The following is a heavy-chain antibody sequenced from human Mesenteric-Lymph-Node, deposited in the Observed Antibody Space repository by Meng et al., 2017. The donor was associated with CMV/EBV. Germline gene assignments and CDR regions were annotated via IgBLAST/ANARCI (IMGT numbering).Heavy chain of an antibody. CDR2: ISSSGSTI. CDR3: ARIGYSYGYVF. V-gene: IGHV3-11*01. CDR1: GFTFSDAW. Sequence: GGSLRLSCAASGFTFSDAWMNWVRQAPGKGLEWVSYISSSGSTIYYADSVKGRFTISRDNAKNSLYLQMNSLRAEDTAVYYCARIGYSYGYVFWGQGTLVTVSS. D-gene: IGHD5-18*01. J-gene: IGHJ4*02.